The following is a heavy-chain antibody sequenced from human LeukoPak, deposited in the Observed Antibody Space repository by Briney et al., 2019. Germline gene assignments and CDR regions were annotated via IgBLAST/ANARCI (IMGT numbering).Heavy chain of an antibody. CDR3: ARRQGGYGLALGDY. J-gene: IGHJ4*02. D-gene: IGHD6-25*01. CDR2: VNPNSGGT. Sequence: ASVKVSCKASGYTFTGYYMHWVRQAPGQGLEWMGWVNPNSGGTNYAQKFQGRVTMTRDTSISTAYMELSRLRSDDTAVYYCARRQGGYGLALGDYWGQGTLVTVSS. V-gene: IGHV1-2*02. CDR1: GYTFTGYY.